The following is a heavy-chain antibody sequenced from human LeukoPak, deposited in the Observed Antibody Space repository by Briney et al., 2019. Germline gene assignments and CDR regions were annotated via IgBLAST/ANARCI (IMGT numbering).Heavy chain of an antibody. J-gene: IGHJ6*03. CDR1: GGAFNSNA. D-gene: IGHD2-2*01. V-gene: IGHV1-69*05. CDR3: PRHAHPPPPPVAVFPKPSDFYYYMDV. Sequence: SAQFFCNTSGGAFNSNAGSCGRRAPGQGGEGMGGIIPPFGSADYYQKLQGRVTNTTDESSSTAYMELTSLTSEDTAVYYCPRHAHPPPPPVAVFPKPSDFYYYMDVWGKGTTVTVSS. CDR2: IIPPFGSA.